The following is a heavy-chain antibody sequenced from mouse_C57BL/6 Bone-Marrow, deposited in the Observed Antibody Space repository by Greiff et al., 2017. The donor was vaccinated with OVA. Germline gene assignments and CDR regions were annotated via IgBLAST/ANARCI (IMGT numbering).Heavy chain of an antibody. CDR2: IYPRDGST. V-gene: IGHV1-85*01. Sequence: QVQLQQSGPELVKPGASVKLSCKASGYTFTSYDINWVKQRPGQGLEWIGWIYPRDGSTKYDEKFKGKATLTVDTSSSTAYMELHSLTSEDSAVYFCARRRTGRNWYFDVWGTGTTVTVSS. CDR1: GYTFTSYD. D-gene: IGHD4-1*01. J-gene: IGHJ1*03. CDR3: ARRRTGRNWYFDV.